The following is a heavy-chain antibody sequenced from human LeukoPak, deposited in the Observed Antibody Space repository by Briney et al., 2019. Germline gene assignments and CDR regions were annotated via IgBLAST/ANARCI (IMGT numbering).Heavy chain of an antibody. J-gene: IGHJ5*01. CDR3: ASSFLYQPQRFDS. CDR1: GSTFTSYY. Sequence: ASVKVSCKASGSTFTSYYIHWVRQSPGHGLEWMGVINPSGGSTGYAQKFQGRVTITRDMSTSTVYMELSSLGSEDTAVYYCASSFLYQPQRFDSWGQGTLVTVSS. V-gene: IGHV1-46*01. D-gene: IGHD2-2*01. CDR2: INPSGGST.